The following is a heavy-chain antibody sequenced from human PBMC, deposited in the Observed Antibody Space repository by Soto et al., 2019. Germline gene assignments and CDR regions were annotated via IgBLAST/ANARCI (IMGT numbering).Heavy chain of an antibody. V-gene: IGHV1-18*01. CDR3: ARDRTMIVVVPADY. CDR2: ISAYNGNT. D-gene: IGHD3-22*01. CDR1: GYAFTSYG. Sequence: VSVKVSCKASGYAFTSYGISWVRQAPGQGLEWMGWISAYNGNTNYAQKLQGRVTMTTDTSTSAAYMELRSLRSDDTAVYYCARDRTMIVVVPADYWGQGTLVTVS. J-gene: IGHJ4*02.